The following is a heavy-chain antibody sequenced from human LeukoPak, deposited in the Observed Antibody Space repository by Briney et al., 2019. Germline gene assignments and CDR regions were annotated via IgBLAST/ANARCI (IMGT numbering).Heavy chain of an antibody. CDR3: ARATMPPPYYFDY. CDR2: IYHSGST. D-gene: IGHD5-12*01. J-gene: IGHJ4*02. V-gene: IGHV4-38-2*02. CDR1: GYSISSCYY. Sequence: PSETLSLTCTVSGYSISSCYYWGWIRQPPGKGLEWIGSIYHSGSTYYNPSLKSRVTISVETSKNQFSLKLSSVTAADTAVYYCARATMPPPYYFDYWGQGTLVTVSS.